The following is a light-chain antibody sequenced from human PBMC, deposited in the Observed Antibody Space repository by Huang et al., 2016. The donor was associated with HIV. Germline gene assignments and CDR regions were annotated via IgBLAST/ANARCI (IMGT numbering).Light chain of an antibody. J-gene: IGKJ2*01. CDR2: ATS. CDR1: QSLSGN. CDR3: QHDNDWPRT. Sequence: IVMTQSLATLSVSPGETVALSCRASQSLSGNLAWYQHKPGQTPRLLIYATSIRAAGVPGRFSGSGSGSEFTLTISSLLSEDSAVYYCQHDNDWPRTFGQGTKLEIK. V-gene: IGKV3D-15*01.